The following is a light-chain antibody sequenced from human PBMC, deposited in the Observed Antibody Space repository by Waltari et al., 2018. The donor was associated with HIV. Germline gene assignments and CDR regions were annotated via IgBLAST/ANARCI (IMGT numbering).Light chain of an antibody. CDR2: DAS. CDR3: HQYAALPRT. CDR1: QNVNSSY. J-gene: IGKJ2*01. Sequence: EIVMTQSPATLSVSPGERVTLSCRASQNVNSSYLAWYQQKPGLAPRLLIYDASTRATGIPDRFSGSGSGTDFSLTISRLEPEDFAVYYCHQYAALPRTFGQGTKLEIK. V-gene: IGKV3D-20*01.